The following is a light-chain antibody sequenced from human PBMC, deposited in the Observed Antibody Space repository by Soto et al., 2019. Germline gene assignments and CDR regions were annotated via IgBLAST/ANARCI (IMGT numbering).Light chain of an antibody. CDR3: SSYTSSSTVV. Sequence: QSALTQPASVSGSPGQSITISCTGTSSDVGGYNFVSWYQQHPGKAPKLMFYDVTNRPSGISNRFSGSKSGNTASLTISGLQAEDEAVYSCSSYTSSSTVVFGGGTKLTVL. V-gene: IGLV2-14*01. J-gene: IGLJ2*01. CDR2: DVT. CDR1: SSDVGGYNF.